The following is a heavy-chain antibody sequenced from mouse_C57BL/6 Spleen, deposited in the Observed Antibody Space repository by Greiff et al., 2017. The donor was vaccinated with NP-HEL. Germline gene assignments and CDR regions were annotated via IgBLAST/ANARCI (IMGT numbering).Heavy chain of an antibody. CDR3: ARSLNWDDYAMDY. J-gene: IGHJ4*01. Sequence: LKESGAELVRPGSSVKLSCTDSYFAFMASAMHWVKQRPGHGLEWIGSFTMYSDATEYSENFKGTATLTANTSSSTAYMELSSLTSEDSAVYYCARSLNWDDYAMDYWGQGTSVTVSS. V-gene: IGHV1-49*01. CDR2: FTMYSDAT. D-gene: IGHD4-1*01. CDR1: YFAFMASA.